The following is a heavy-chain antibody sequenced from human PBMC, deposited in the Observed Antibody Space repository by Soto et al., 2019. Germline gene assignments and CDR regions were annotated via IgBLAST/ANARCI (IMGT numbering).Heavy chain of an antibody. D-gene: IGHD6-13*01. CDR1: GYDFTAYD. CDR3: GRGPSPRAPAGGTPYYYAMDV. J-gene: IGHJ6*02. V-gene: IGHV1-8*02. Sequence: ASVKVSCKASGYDFTAYDINWVRQASGQGLEWMGWMNPINGATGSARRFQGRVSMTRNTATGTAYLELTSLRSDDTAVYYCGRGPSPRAPAGGTPYYYAMDVWGQGTTVTVSS. CDR2: MNPINGAT.